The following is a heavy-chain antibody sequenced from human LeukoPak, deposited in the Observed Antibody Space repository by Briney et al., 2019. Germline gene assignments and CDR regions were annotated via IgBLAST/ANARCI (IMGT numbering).Heavy chain of an antibody. D-gene: IGHD2-2*01. V-gene: IGHV4-39*07. CDR1: GGSISSSSYY. J-gene: IGHJ5*02. CDR3: ARDRYCSSTSCYWNWFDP. CDR2: IYYSGST. Sequence: HPSETLSLTCTVSGGSISSSSYYWGWIRQPPGKGLEWIESIYYSGSTYYNPSLKSRVTISVDTSKNQFSLKLSSVTAADTAVYYCARDRYCSSTSCYWNWFDPWGQGTLVTVSS.